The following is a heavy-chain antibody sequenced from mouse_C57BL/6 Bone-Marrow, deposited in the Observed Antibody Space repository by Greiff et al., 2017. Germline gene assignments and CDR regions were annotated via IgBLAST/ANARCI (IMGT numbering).Heavy chain of an antibody. CDR1: GYTFTSYW. J-gene: IGHJ1*03. V-gene: IGHV1-64*01. CDR3: ARSDYGNYEWYFDV. D-gene: IGHD2-1*01. Sequence: VKLQQPGAELVKPGASVKLSCKASGYTFTSYWMHWVKQRPGQGLEWIGMIHPNSGSTNYNEKFKSKATLTVDKSSSTAYMQLSSLTSEDSAVYYCARSDYGNYEWYFDVWGTGTTVTVSS. CDR2: IHPNSGST.